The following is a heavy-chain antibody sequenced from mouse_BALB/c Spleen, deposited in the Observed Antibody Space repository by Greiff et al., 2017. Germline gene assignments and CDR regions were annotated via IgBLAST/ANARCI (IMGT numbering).Heavy chain of an antibody. CDR2: IWAGGST. J-gene: IGHJ3*01. V-gene: IGHV2-9*02. CDR3: ARSPDYGYGAWFAY. Sequence: QVQLQQSGPGLVAPSQSLSITCTVSGFSLTSYGVHWVRQPPGKGLEWLGVIWAGGSTNYNSALMSRLSISKDNSKSQVFLKMNSLQTDDTAMYYCARSPDYGYGAWFAYWGQGTLVTVSA. D-gene: IGHD2-2*01. CDR1: GFSLTSYG.